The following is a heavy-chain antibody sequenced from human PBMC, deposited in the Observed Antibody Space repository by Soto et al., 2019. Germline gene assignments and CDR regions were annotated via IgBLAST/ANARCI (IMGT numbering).Heavy chain of an antibody. CDR1: GGSISSSSYY. D-gene: IGHD3-3*01. V-gene: IGHV4-39*01. Sequence: SETLSLTCTVSGGSISSSSYYWGWIRQPPGKGLEWIGSIYYSGSTYYNPSLKSRVTISVDTSKNQFSLKLSSVTAADTAVYYCARLRFGHYFDYWGQGTLVTVSS. CDR3: ARLRFGHYFDY. CDR2: IYYSGST. J-gene: IGHJ4*02.